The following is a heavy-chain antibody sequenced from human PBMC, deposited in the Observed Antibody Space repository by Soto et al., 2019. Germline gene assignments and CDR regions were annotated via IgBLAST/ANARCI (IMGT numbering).Heavy chain of an antibody. CDR2: ISGSGGST. V-gene: IGHV3-23*01. D-gene: IGHD3-22*01. CDR3: AKDERATRYDSSAHESPSDY. Sequence: PGGSLRLSCAASGFTFSSYAMSWVRQAPGKGLEWVSAISGSGGSTYYADSVKGRFTISRDNSKNTLYLQMNSLRAEDTAVYYCAKDERATRYDSSAHESPSDYWGQGTLVTVSS. CDR1: GFTFSSYA. J-gene: IGHJ4*02.